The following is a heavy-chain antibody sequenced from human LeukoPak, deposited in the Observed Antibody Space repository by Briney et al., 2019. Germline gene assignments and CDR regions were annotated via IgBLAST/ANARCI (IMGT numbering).Heavy chain of an antibody. CDR3: ARELVVPAAMRGYYYYYGMDV. CDR2: ISGNSGNT. Sequence: ASVKVSCKASGYSFTSYGISWVRQAPGQGLEWMGWISGNSGNTNYAQKFQGRVTMTTETSTSTACMELRSLRSDDTAVYYCARELVVPAAMRGYYYYYGMDVWGQGTTVTVSS. J-gene: IGHJ6*02. V-gene: IGHV1-18*01. D-gene: IGHD2-2*01. CDR1: GYSFTSYG.